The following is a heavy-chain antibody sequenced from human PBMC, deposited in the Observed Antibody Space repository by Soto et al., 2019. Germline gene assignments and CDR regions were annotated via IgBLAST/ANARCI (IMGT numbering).Heavy chain of an antibody. Sequence: QVQLQQSGPGLLKPSETLSLTCTVSGGSISSPSYNWGWVRQPQGKGPEWSVSLFNGGRTHYSQSLVSRLTTSVATAWCQVSLLLTSVNAADTAVYYCATVASTHFDSWGQGALVVVSS. V-gene: IGHV4-39*01. D-gene: IGHD1-1*01. CDR3: ATVASTHFDS. CDR1: GGSISSPSYN. CDR2: LFNGGRT. J-gene: IGHJ4*02.